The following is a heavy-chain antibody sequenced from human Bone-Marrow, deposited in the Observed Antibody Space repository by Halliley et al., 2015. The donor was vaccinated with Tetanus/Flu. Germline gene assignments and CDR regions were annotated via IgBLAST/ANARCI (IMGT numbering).Heavy chain of an antibody. D-gene: IGHD1-26*01. J-gene: IGHJ4*02. V-gene: IGHV1-69*06. CDR1: GGTFSRYA. CDR2: IIPSFGTA. Sequence: QVQLVQSGAEVKKPGSSVKVSCKASGGTFSRYAISWVRQAPGQGLEWMGGIIPSFGTAHYAQRFQGRVTITADRSTSTAYMELSSLSSEDTAVYYYARDLEWELLGAFDYWGQGTLVTVSS. CDR3: ARDLEWELLGAFDY.